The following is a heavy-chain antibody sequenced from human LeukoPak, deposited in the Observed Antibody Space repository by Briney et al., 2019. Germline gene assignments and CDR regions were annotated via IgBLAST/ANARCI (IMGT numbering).Heavy chain of an antibody. D-gene: IGHD6-6*01. J-gene: IGHJ4*02. Sequence: ASVKVSCKASGYTFTGYYIHWVRQAPGQGLERMGWVNPNSGGTNYAQKFQGRVTMTRDTSSSTAYMELSRLRSDDTAVYYCAGEDDGQLAPHYWGQGTLVTVSS. V-gene: IGHV1-2*02. CDR2: VNPNSGGT. CDR3: AGEDDGQLAPHY. CDR1: GYTFTGYY.